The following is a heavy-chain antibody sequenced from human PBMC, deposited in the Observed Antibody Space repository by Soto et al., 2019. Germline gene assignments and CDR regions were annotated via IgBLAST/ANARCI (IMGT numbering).Heavy chain of an antibody. D-gene: IGHD3-22*01. CDR2: XVVXXGXT. CDR1: GFTFTSSA. J-gene: IGHJ4*02. V-gene: IGHV1-58*01. CDR3: AADYYYDCSGYYGY. Sequence: SAHGSCQASGFTFTSSAVQLVRQARGQRLEWXGWXVVXXGXTXXXQXXXERVTITRDMSTSTAYMELSSLRSEDTAVYYCAADYYYDCSGYYGYWGQGTLVTVSS.